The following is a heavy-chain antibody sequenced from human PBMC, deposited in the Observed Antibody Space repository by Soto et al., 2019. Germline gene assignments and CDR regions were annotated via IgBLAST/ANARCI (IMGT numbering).Heavy chain of an antibody. Sequence: QLQLQESGSGLVKHSQTLCLTCAVSGGSISSIGDSWSWIRQPPGKGLEWIGYIYHGSTYYNPSLKSRVTISVDRSKNQFSLKLSSVTAADTAVYYCARGSVVAIDYWGQGTLVTVSS. CDR3: ARGSVVAIDY. J-gene: IGHJ4*02. D-gene: IGHD2-21*01. CDR2: IYHGST. CDR1: GGSISSIGDS. V-gene: IGHV4-30-2*01.